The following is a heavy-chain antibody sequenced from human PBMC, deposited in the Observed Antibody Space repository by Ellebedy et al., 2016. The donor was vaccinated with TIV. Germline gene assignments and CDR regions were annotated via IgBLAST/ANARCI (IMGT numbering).Heavy chain of an antibody. V-gene: IGHV1-69*05. CDR2: IIPIFGTA. J-gene: IGHJ4*02. CDR3: AREIPRSMYFDY. Sequence: SVKVSXXASGGTFSSYAISWVRQAPGQGLEWMGGIIPIFGTANYAQKFQGRVAMTRDTSTTTVYMELSSLMSDDTAVYFCAREIPRSMYFDYWGPGTLVTVSS. CDR1: GGTFSSYA.